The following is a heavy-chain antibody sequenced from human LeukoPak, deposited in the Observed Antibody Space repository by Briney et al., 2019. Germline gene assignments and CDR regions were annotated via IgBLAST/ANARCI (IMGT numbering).Heavy chain of an antibody. CDR3: ARGGAPGGFDY. Sequence: PGGSLRLSCAASGFTVSNSYMTWVRQAPGKGLECVSFIDSGGTTYYADSVKGRLTISRDHSKNTLYLQMNSLRGDDTALYYCARGGAPGGFDYWGQGTLVTVSS. D-gene: IGHD3-16*01. CDR2: IDSGGTT. J-gene: IGHJ4*02. CDR1: GFTVSNSY. V-gene: IGHV3-53*01.